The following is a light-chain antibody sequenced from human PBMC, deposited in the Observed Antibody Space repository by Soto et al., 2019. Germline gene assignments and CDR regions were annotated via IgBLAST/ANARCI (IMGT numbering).Light chain of an antibody. J-gene: IGKJ1*01. CDR1: QSVSKY. CDR2: GAS. Sequence: EIVLTQSPGTLALSPGEGATLSCRASQSVSKYLAWYQQKPGQAPRLLIYGASSRATGIPDSFSGSGSGTDFTLTISRLEPEDFAVDYCQQYGGSPQTFGQGTKV. CDR3: QQYGGSPQT. V-gene: IGKV3-20*01.